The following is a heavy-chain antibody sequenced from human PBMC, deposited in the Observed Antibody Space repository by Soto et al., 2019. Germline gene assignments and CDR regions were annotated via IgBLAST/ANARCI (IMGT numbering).Heavy chain of an antibody. D-gene: IGHD3-3*01. V-gene: IGHV3-11*01. CDR2: IRQSGGSM. CDR3: ARQAGYYAFATGFFSDA. Sequence: QVQLVESGGGLVKPGGSLTISCAASGFTFKDYYMTWIRQAPGKGLEWVSYIRQSGGSMYYADSVKGRFTVSRDNAKNLLYLQMNSLRSDDTAVYYCARQAGYYAFATGFFSDAWGQGTQVTVSS. J-gene: IGHJ5*02. CDR1: GFTFKDYY.